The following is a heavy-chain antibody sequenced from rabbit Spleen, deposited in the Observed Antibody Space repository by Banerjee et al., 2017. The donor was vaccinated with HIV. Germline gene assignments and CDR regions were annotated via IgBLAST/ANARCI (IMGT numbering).Heavy chain of an antibody. D-gene: IGHD1-1*01. Sequence: QSLEESGGGLVQPEGSLALTCKASGFSFSSNDYICWVRQAPGKGLEWISCIAGSSSGFTYSAIWAKGRFTISKTSSTTVTLQMTSLTVADTATYFCARDTSSSFSSYGMDLWGQGTLVTVS. J-gene: IGHJ6*01. V-gene: IGHV1S40*01. CDR3: ARDTSSSFSSYGMDL. CDR1: GFSFSSNDY. CDR2: IAGSSSGFT.